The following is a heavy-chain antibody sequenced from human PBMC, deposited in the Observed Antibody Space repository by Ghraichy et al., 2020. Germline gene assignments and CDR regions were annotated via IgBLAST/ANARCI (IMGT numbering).Heavy chain of an antibody. CDR2: ISHSGSA. Sequence: SQTLSLTCTVSGGSVSSDPYSWTWVRQSPGKGLEWIGYISHSGSAFSNPSLKSRVAISVDRSANQFSLKLSSVSAADAAVYYCAVLASNGVDVWGQGTKVTVS. J-gene: IGHJ6*01. V-gene: IGHV4-30-2*06. CDR1: GGSVSSDPYS. CDR3: AVLASNGVDV.